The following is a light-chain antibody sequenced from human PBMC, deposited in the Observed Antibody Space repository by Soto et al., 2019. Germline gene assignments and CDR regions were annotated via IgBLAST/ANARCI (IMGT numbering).Light chain of an antibody. J-gene: IGKJ1*01. Sequence: EIVLTQSPATLSLSPGERATLSCRASQSVGSNLAWYQQKPGQAPRLLIYDASNRAPGIPARFSGSGFGTDFTLTISSLEPEDEAVYYCQQRSNWPPTFGQGSNVDIK. CDR1: QSVGSN. V-gene: IGKV3-11*01. CDR3: QQRSNWPPT. CDR2: DAS.